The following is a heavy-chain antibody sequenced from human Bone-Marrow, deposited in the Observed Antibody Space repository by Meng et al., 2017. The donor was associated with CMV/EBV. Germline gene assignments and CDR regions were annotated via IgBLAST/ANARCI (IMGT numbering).Heavy chain of an antibody. CDR2: ISSSSSYI. Sequence: GGSLRLSCVASGFTFSDYSMNWVRQAPGKGLEWVSSISSSSSYIYYADSVKGRFTISRDNAKNSLYLQMNSLRAEDTAVYYCARDLAVAGYNWFDPWGQGTLVTVSS. CDR3: ARDLAVAGYNWFDP. CDR1: GFTFSDYS. J-gene: IGHJ5*02. D-gene: IGHD6-19*01. V-gene: IGHV3-21*01.